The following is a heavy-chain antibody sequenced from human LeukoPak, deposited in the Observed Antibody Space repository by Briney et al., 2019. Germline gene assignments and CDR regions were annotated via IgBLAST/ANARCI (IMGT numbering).Heavy chain of an antibody. V-gene: IGHV3-23*01. J-gene: IGHJ5*02. CDR3: ARDRGITMVRGVIPNWFDP. CDR2: ISGSGGST. CDR1: GFTFSSYA. Sequence: PGGSLRLSCAASGFTFSSYAMSWVRQAPGKGLEWVSAISGSGGSTYYADSVKGRFTISRDNSKNTLYLQMNSLRAEDTAVYYCARDRGITMVRGVIPNWFDPWGQGTLVTVSS. D-gene: IGHD3-10*01.